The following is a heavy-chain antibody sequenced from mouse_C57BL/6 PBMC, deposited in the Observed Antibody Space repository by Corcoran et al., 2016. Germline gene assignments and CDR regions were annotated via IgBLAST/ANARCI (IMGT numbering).Heavy chain of an antibody. V-gene: IGHV1-18*01. D-gene: IGHD4-1*01. CDR3: ARWRLAWYFDV. J-gene: IGHJ1*03. CDR2: INPNNGGT. Sequence: EVQLQQSGPELVKPGASVKIPCKASGYTFTDYNMDWVKQSHGKSLEWIGDINPNNGGTIYNQKFKGKATLTVDKSSSTAYMELRSLTSEDTAVYYCARWRLAWYFDVWGTGTTVTVSS. CDR1: GYTFTDYN.